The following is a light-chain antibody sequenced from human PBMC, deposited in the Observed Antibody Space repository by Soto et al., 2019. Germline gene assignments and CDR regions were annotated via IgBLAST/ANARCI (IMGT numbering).Light chain of an antibody. Sequence: QSALTQPPSASGSPGQSVTISCTGTSSDVGGYNYVSWYQQHPGKAPKLMIYEVSKRPSGVPDRFSGSKSGNTASLTVSGIQAEDEADYYCSSYAGSNNKVFGGGIKLTVL. V-gene: IGLV2-8*01. CDR1: SSDVGGYNY. J-gene: IGLJ2*01. CDR3: SSYAGSNNKV. CDR2: EVS.